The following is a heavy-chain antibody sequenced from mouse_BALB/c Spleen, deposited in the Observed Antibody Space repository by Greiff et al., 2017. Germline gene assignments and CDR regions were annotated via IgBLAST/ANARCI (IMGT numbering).Heavy chain of an antibody. D-gene: IGHD2-1*01. V-gene: IGHV1-14*01. CDR2: INPYNDGT. J-gene: IGHJ4*01. Sequence: VQLQQSGPELVKPGASVKMSCKASGYTFTSYVMHWVKQKPGQGLEWIGYINPYNDGTKYNEKFKGKATLTSDKSSSTAYMELRSLTSEDSAVYYCARSGYGNYGGNYAMDYWGQGTSVTVSS. CDR3: ARSGYGNYGGNYAMDY. CDR1: GYTFTSYV.